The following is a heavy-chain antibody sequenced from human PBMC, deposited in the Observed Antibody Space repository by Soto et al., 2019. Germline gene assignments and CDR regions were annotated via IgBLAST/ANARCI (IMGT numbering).Heavy chain of an antibody. Sequence: ASVKVSCKASGYTFTSYAMHWVRQAPGQRLEWMGWINAGNGNTKYSQKFQGRVTITRDTSASTAYMELSSLRSEDTAVYYCARILMTTVTTPYYYYGMDVWGQGTTVTVS. CDR1: GYTFTSYA. CDR3: ARILMTTVTTPYYYYGMDV. V-gene: IGHV1-3*01. J-gene: IGHJ6*02. D-gene: IGHD4-4*01. CDR2: INAGNGNT.